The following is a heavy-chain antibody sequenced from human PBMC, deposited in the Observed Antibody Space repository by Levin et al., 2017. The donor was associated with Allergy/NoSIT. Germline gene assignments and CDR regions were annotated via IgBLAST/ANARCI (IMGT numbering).Heavy chain of an antibody. Sequence: SQTLSLTCAVYGGSFSGYYWSWIRQPPGKGLEWIGEINHSGSTNYNPSLKSRVTISVDTSKNQFSLKLSSVTAADTAVYYCARGGPRWAWFDPWGQGTLVTVSS. J-gene: IGHJ5*02. CDR2: INHSGST. CDR1: GGSFSGYY. D-gene: IGHD4-23*01. CDR3: ARGGPRWAWFDP. V-gene: IGHV4-34*01.